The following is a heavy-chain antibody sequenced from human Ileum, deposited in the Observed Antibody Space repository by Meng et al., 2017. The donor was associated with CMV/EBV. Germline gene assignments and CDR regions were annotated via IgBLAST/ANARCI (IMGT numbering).Heavy chain of an antibody. J-gene: IGHJ2*01. CDR3: ASHHDGRRYFDL. D-gene: IGHD4-23*01. V-gene: IGHV4-4*08. CDR1: GGSVSGNY. CDR2: IYSSGIT. Sequence: GSLRLSCTVSGGSVSGNYWSWTRQPPGKGLEWIGYIYSSGITNYNPSLKSRVTLSVDTSKNQFSLKLNSVTAADTAVYYCASHHDGRRYFDLWGRGTLVTVSS.